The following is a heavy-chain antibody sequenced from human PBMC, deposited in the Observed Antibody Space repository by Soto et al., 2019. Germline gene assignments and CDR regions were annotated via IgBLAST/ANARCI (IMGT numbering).Heavy chain of an antibody. V-gene: IGHV4-61*01. D-gene: IGHD2-21*02. CDR3: ARGTGCGGDCFFWFDP. CDR2: IYYSGST. Sequence: QVQLQESGPGLVKPSETLSLTCTVSGGSVSSGSYYWSWIRQPPGKGLEWLGYIYYSGSTNYNPSLKSRVTISVDTSKNQFSLKLSSVTAADTAVYYCARGTGCGGDCFFWFDPWGQGTLVTVSS. CDR1: GGSVSSGSYY. J-gene: IGHJ5*02.